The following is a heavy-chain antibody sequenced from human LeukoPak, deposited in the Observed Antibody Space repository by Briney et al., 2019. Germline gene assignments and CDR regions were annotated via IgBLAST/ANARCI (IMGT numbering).Heavy chain of an antibody. J-gene: IGHJ4*02. Sequence: GGSLRLSCAASGFTFSSYEMNWVRQAPGKGREWVSYISSSGSTIYYADSVKGRFTISRDNSKNSLYLQMNSLRAEDTAVYYCARGADYYGSGSYDFWGQGTLVTVSS. CDR1: GFTFSSYE. D-gene: IGHD3-10*01. CDR3: ARGADYYGSGSYDF. CDR2: ISSSGSTI. V-gene: IGHV3-48*03.